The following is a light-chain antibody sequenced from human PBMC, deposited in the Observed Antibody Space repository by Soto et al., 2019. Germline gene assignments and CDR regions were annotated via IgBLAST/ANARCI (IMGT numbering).Light chain of an antibody. CDR2: SNN. CDR3: AAWDDSLNGDV. Sequence: QSVLTQPPSASGTPGQRVTISCSGSSSNIGSNTVNWYQQLPGTAPKLLIYSNNQRPSGCPNRFSGSKSGTSASLAISGLQSEDEADYYCAAWDDSLNGDVFGTGTKLTVL. J-gene: IGLJ1*01. V-gene: IGLV1-44*01. CDR1: SSNIGSNT.